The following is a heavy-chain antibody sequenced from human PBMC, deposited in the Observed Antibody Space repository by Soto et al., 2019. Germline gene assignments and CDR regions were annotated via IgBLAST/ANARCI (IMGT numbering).Heavy chain of an antibody. V-gene: IGHV3-23*01. CDR3: AKGLDTGWYFFDH. D-gene: IGHD6-19*01. CDR2: MSTSGGT. CDR1: GFTFSTHD. Sequence: QLLESGGGLVQPGGSLRVSCAASGFTFSTHDMSWVRQAPGKGLEWVSTMSTSGGTYYADSVKGRFTISRDNSKKTLYLQMNSLRAEDTAVYYCAKGLDTGWYFFDHRGQGTLVTVSS. J-gene: IGHJ4*02.